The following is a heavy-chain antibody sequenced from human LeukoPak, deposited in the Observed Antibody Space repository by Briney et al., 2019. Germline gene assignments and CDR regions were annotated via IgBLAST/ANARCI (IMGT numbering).Heavy chain of an antibody. V-gene: IGHV3-7*01. CDR1: GFSFSSYW. CDR2: IRQDGSEK. Sequence: GGSLRLSCAASGFSFSSYWMSWVRQAPGKGLEWVASIRQDGSEKYYVDSVKGRFTISRDSAKNSLYLQMNSLRAEDTAVYYCARAQYSGRYGDYWGQGTLVTVSS. J-gene: IGHJ4*02. D-gene: IGHD1-26*01. CDR3: ARAQYSGRYGDY.